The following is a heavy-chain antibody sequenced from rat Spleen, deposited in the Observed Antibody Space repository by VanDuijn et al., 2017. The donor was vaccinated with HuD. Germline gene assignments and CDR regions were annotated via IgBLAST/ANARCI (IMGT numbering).Heavy chain of an antibody. J-gene: IGHJ2*01. CDR2: INAGSGRT. D-gene: IGHD1-9*01. CDR1: GYTFISYY. V-gene: IGHV1-43*01. Sequence: QVQLQQSGAELAKPGSSVKISCKASGYTFISYYISWIKQTTGQGLEYIGYINAGSGRTNYNEKFKGKATLTVDKSSSTAFMQLSSLTPDDSAVYYCTSEPYYGYTYDYFDYWGQGVMVTVSS. CDR3: TSEPYYGYTYDYFDY.